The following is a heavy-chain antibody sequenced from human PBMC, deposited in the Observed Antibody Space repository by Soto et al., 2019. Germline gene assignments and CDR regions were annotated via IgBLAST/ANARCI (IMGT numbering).Heavy chain of an antibody. J-gene: IGHJ6*01. V-gene: IGHV1-3*01. D-gene: IGHD2-8*01. CDR1: GCTLTSWA. Sequence: ASVKGCCEASGCTLTSWASHWVRQAPGQRLEWMGWSDAGNGNTKYSQKIQGRVTITRDTSTSTGYMELSGLRSEDTAVYDCASRGRTYRTTCVCSRKYFYYGMGVWG. CDR2: SDAGNGNT. CDR3: ASRGRTYRTTCVCSRKYFYYGMGV.